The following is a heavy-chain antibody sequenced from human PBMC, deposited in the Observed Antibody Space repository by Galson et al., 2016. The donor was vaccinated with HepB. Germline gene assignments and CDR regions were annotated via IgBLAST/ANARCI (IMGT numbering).Heavy chain of an antibody. V-gene: IGHV1-46*01. CDR2: INPSGGST. CDR1: GYTFSSYY. CDR3: AREGAAYYYDSSPFDY. Sequence: SVKVSCKASGYTFSSYYMHWVRQAPGQGLEWMGIINPSGGSTSYAQKFQGRVTMTRDTSTSTVYMELSSLRSEDTAVYYCAREGAAYYYDSSPFDYWGQGTLVTVSS. D-gene: IGHD3-22*01. J-gene: IGHJ4*02.